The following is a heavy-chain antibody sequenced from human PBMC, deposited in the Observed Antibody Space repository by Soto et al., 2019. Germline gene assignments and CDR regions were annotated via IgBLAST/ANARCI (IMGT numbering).Heavy chain of an antibody. CDR3: ARDTDWGGNWFDP. J-gene: IGHJ5*02. CDR2: IYYSGST. CDR1: GGSISSGDYY. V-gene: IGHV4-30-4*01. D-gene: IGHD3-16*01. Sequence: PSETLSLTCTVSGGSISSGDYYWSWIRQPPGKGLEWIGYIYYSGSTYYNPSLKSRVTISVDTSENQFSLKLSSVTAADTAVYYCARDTDWGGNWFDPWGQGTLVTVSS.